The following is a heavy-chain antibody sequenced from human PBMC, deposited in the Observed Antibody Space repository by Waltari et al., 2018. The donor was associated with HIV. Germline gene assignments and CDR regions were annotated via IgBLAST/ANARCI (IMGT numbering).Heavy chain of an antibody. Sequence: QVHLQQWGAGLVKPPETLSLTCAVYVESFPDYSWNWIRQPPGKGPEWIGDINQNGDTNYNPSLKSRVIISVDTSKNQFFLKLSSVTAADTAVYYCAREYCSSTSCSPNGRLGAFDIWGQGTMVTVSS. CDR2: INQNGDT. D-gene: IGHD2-2*01. CDR1: VESFPDYS. V-gene: IGHV4-34*01. CDR3: AREYCSSTSCSPNGRLGAFDI. J-gene: IGHJ3*02.